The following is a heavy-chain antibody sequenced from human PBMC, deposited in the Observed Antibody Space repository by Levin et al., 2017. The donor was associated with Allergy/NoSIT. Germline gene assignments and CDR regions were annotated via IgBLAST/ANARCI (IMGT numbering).Heavy chain of an antibody. CDR3: ARFVVTPVSYFYMDV. J-gene: IGHJ6*03. CDR1: GYTFKNYG. D-gene: IGHD2-2*01. CDR2: ISTHNGNT. Sequence: ASVKVSCKASGYTFKNYGISWVRQAPGQGLEWMGWISTHNGNTNYAQSFQGRVTMTTDTSTSTADTELRSLISDDTAVYYCARFVVTPVSYFYMDVWGKGTTVTVSS. V-gene: IGHV1-18*01.